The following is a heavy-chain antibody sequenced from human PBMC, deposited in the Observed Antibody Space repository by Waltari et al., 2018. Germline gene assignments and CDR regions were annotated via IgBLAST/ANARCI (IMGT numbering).Heavy chain of an antibody. Sequence: EVQLVESGGGLIQPGGSLRLSCAASGFTVSSNYMSWVRQAPGKGLGGVSVIYSGGSTYYADSVKGRFTISRDNSKNTLYLQMNSLRAEDTAVYYCARDGIGIAVAQHWGQGTLVTVSS. CDR1: GFTVSSNY. J-gene: IGHJ1*01. D-gene: IGHD6-19*01. CDR2: IYSGGST. CDR3: ARDGIGIAVAQH. V-gene: IGHV3-53*01.